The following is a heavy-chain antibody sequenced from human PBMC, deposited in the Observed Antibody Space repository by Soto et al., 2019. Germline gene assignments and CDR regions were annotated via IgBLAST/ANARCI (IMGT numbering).Heavy chain of an antibody. Sequence: PGGPLRLSCASSGFTFSSYGMHWVRQAPGKGLEWVAVISYDGSNKYYADSVKGRFTISRDNSKNTLYLQMNSLRAEDTAVYYCAKDRGVGATTEYYFDYWGRGTLVTVSS. CDR2: ISYDGSNK. CDR3: AKDRGVGATTEYYFDY. CDR1: GFTFSSYG. V-gene: IGHV3-30*18. D-gene: IGHD1-26*01. J-gene: IGHJ4*02.